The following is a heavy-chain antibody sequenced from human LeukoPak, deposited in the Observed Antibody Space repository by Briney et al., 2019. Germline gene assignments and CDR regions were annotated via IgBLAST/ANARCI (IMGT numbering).Heavy chain of an antibody. CDR2: ISGSGGST. V-gene: IGHV3-23*01. Sequence: AGGSLRLSCAASGFTFSSYGMSWVRQAPGKGLEWVSAISGSGGSTYYADSVKGRFTISRDNSKNTLYLQMNSLRAEDTAVYYCAKDSPYCSGGSCYSDAFDIWGQGTMVTVSS. J-gene: IGHJ3*02. CDR1: GFTFSSYG. CDR3: AKDSPYCSGGSCYSDAFDI. D-gene: IGHD2-15*01.